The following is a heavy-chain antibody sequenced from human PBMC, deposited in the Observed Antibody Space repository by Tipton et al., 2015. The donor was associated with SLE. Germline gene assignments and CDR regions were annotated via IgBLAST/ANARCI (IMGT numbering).Heavy chain of an antibody. CDR2: IYTSGST. CDR3: ARVRYSGYEGAFDI. J-gene: IGHJ3*02. V-gene: IGHV4-4*07. D-gene: IGHD5-12*01. Sequence: TLSLTCTVSGGSISSYYWGWIRQPVGTGLEWIGRIYTSGSTNYNPSLKSRVTMSVDTSKNQFSLKLSSVTAADTVVYYCARVRYSGYEGAFDIWGQGTMVTVSS. CDR1: GGSISSYY.